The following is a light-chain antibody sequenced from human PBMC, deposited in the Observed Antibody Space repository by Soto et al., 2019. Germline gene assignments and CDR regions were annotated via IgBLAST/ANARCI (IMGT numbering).Light chain of an antibody. Sequence: QSALTQPASVSESPGQSITISCTGTSSDIGVSTFVSWYQQHPGKAPELIIYEVSDRPSGVSNRFSGSKSGNTASLTISGLQAEDEADYYCCSYTSSTTPLFGGGTKLTVL. CDR3: CSYTSSTTPL. J-gene: IGLJ2*01. V-gene: IGLV2-14*01. CDR2: EVS. CDR1: SSDIGVSTF.